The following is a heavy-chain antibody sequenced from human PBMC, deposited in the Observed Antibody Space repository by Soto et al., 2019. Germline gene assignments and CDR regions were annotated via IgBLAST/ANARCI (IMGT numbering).Heavy chain of an antibody. CDR1: GYTFTSYG. CDR3: ARGGSLWFGELPAYYYGMAV. Sequence: ASVKVSCKASGYTFTSYGISWVRQAPGQGLEWMGWTSAYNGNTNYAQKLQGRVTMTRDTSISTAYMELSRLRSDDTAVYYCARGGSLWFGELPAYYYGMAVWGQGTTVTVSS. D-gene: IGHD3-10*01. J-gene: IGHJ6*02. V-gene: IGHV1-18*01. CDR2: TSAYNGNT.